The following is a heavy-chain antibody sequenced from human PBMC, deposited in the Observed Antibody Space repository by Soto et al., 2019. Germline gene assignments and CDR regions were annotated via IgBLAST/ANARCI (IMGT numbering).Heavy chain of an antibody. CDR3: VRGPYNYNSRYFDY. CDR1: GGSFSGYF. J-gene: IGHJ4*02. Sequence: SETLSLTCTVSGGSFSGYFWTWIRQPPGKGLEWLAEINHSGITNYNPSVGSRVSMSVDTSKNQFSLRLYSVTAADTAVYYCVRGPYNYNSRYFDYWGKGTLVTVSS. D-gene: IGHD1-1*01. V-gene: IGHV4-34*01. CDR2: INHSGIT.